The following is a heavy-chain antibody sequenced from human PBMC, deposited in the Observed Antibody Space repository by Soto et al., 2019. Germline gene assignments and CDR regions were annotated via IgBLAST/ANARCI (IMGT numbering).Heavy chain of an antibody. Sequence: SLRLSCAASGFTFSSYGMHWVRQAPGKGLEWVAVISYDGSNKYYADSVKGRFTISRDNSKNTLYLQMNSLRAEDTAVYNCAKEPVGPDWYFDLWGRGTLVTVSS. CDR2: ISYDGSNK. J-gene: IGHJ2*01. CDR1: GFTFSSYG. V-gene: IGHV3-30*18. CDR3: AKEPVGPDWYFDL.